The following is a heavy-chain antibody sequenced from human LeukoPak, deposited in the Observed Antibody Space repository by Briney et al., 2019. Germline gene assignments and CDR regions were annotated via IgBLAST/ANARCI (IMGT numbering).Heavy chain of an antibody. D-gene: IGHD2-2*01. Sequence: PGGSLRLPCGASELVFGEYAMIWVRRAPGKELKWLSGLTTAGDSTYYASSVKGRCTITRDNSRNTLFLQMNSLRAEDTAVYFCVKSSCRPTSCASDHWGQGTLVTVSS. V-gene: IGHV3-23*01. CDR1: ELVFGEYA. CDR3: VKSSCRPTSCASDH. J-gene: IGHJ4*02. CDR2: LTTAGDST.